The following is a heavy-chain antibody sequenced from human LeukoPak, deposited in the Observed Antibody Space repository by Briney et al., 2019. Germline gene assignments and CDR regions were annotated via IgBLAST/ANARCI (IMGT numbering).Heavy chain of an antibody. CDR2: IIPIFGTA. V-gene: IGHV1-69*05. CDR1: GGTFSSYA. J-gene: IGHJ4*02. D-gene: IGHD2-2*01. CDR3: ARGGSMVY. Sequence: SVKVSCKASGGTFSSYAISWVRQAPGQGLEWMGGIIPIFGTANYAQKFQGRVTMTRDTSTSTVYMELSSLRSEDTAVYYCARGGSMVYWGQGTLVTVSS.